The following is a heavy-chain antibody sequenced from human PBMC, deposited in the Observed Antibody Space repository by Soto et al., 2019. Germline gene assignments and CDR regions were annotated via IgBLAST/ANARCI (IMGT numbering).Heavy chain of an antibody. D-gene: IGHD1-1*01. Sequence: QVQLVESGGGVVQPGRSLRLSCAASGFTFSSYAMHWVRQAPGKGLEWVAVISYDGSNKYYADSVKGRFTISRDNSKNMLYLQMNSLRAEDTAVYYCAREYDTRYFDYWGQGTLVTVSS. CDR1: GFTFSSYA. J-gene: IGHJ4*02. V-gene: IGHV3-30-3*01. CDR2: ISYDGSNK. CDR3: AREYDTRYFDY.